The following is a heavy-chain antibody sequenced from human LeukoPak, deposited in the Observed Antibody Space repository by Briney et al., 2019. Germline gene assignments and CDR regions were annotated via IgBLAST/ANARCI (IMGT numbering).Heavy chain of an antibody. CDR2: ISSSSSYI. J-gene: IGHJ3*02. CDR3: ARGQSKSDAFDI. Sequence: GGSLRLSCAASGFTFSSYSMNWVRQAPGKGLEWVSSISSSSSYIYYADSVKGRFTISRDNAKNSLYLQMNSLRAEDTAVYYCARGQSKSDAFDIWGQGTMVTVSS. V-gene: IGHV3-21*01. CDR1: GFTFSSYS.